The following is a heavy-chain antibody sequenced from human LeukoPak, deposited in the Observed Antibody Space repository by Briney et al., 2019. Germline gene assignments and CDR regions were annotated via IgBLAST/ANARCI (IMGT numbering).Heavy chain of an antibody. V-gene: IGHV4-34*01. CDR3: ARWDPGIAAVALDY. Sequence: PSETLSLTCAVCGGSFSGYYWSWIRQPPGKGLEWIGEINHSGSTNYNPSLKSRVTISIDTSKNQFSLKLSSVTAADTAVYYCARWDPGIAAVALDYWGQGTLVTVSS. CDR1: GGSFSGYY. J-gene: IGHJ4*02. D-gene: IGHD6-13*01. CDR2: INHSGST.